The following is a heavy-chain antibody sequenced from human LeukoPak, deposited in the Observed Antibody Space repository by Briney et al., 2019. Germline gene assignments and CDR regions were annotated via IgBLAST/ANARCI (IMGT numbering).Heavy chain of an antibody. J-gene: IGHJ4*02. V-gene: IGHV4-4*07. Sequence: PSETLSLTCTVSVGSISIYYCSWLRQPAGKGLEWIGRIYTSGNINYNPSLKSRVSISVYKSKNQFSLKVTSVTAADTAVSYCARDVVGSIDYWGQGTLVTVSS. CDR3: ARDVVGSIDY. CDR2: IYTSGNI. CDR1: VGSISIYY. D-gene: IGHD1-26*01.